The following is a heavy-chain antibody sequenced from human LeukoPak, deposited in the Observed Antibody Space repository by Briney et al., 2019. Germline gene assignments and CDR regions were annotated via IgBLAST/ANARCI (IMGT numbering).Heavy chain of an antibody. Sequence: GGSLRLSCAAAGFTLSNYWMHWVRQAPGKGLVWVSRIKSDGRTNYADSVKGRFTISRDNAKNTVSLQMNSLRAEDTGVYYCARAPSEIGGYYPEYFRHWGQGTLVTVSS. CDR2: IKSDGRT. J-gene: IGHJ1*01. V-gene: IGHV3-74*01. CDR1: GFTLSNYW. D-gene: IGHD3-22*01. CDR3: ARAPSEIGGYYPEYFRH.